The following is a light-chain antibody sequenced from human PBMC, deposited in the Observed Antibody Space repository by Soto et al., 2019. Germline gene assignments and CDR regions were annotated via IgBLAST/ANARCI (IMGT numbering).Light chain of an antibody. CDR3: LQYGSSPYT. CDR1: QSVSSSY. Sequence: EIVLTQSPGTLSLSPGERATLSCRASQSVSSSYLAWYQQKPGQAPRLLIYGASSRATGIPDRFSGSWSGTDFTLTISRLEPEDFAAYYCLQYGSSPYTFGQVTKLEIK. V-gene: IGKV3-20*01. CDR2: GAS. J-gene: IGKJ2*01.